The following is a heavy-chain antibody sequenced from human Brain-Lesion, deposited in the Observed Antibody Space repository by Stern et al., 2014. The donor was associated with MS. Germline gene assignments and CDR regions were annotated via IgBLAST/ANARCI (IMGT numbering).Heavy chain of an antibody. V-gene: IGHV4-31*03. D-gene: IGHD3-3*01. J-gene: IGHJ4*02. CDR2: IYHSGST. Sequence: QLVQSGPGLVKPSQTLSLTCTVSGGSISSGNYYWSWIRQHPGKGLEWIGSIYHSGSTYYHPPLKSRVTTSIDTSKNQFSLKLSSVTAADTAVYYCARGSREVLLPRFYFDYWGQGTLVTVSS. CDR3: ARGSREVLLPRFYFDY. CDR1: GGSISSGNYY.